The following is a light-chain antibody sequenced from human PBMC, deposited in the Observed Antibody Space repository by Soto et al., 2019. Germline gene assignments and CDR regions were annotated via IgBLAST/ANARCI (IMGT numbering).Light chain of an antibody. CDR3: QQYGAPPYT. Sequence: EIVLTQSPGTLSLSPGERATLSCRASQRVRSSYLAWYHQTPGQAPRLLIYGASIRATGIPDRFSGCGSGTAIALIIRRLEADDVVFYCCQQYGAPPYTFGKGTKLEIK. CDR2: GAS. CDR1: QRVRSSY. V-gene: IGKV3-20*01. J-gene: IGKJ2*01.